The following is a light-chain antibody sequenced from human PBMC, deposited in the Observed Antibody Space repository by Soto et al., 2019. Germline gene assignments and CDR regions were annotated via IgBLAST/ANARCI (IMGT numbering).Light chain of an antibody. CDR3: HQYGTSPQT. Sequence: EIVLTQSPATLSLSPGERATLSCRASQSINRYLAWYQQKPGQAPRLLIYYASNRAAGIPARFSGSGSGTDFTLTISSLEPEDFGVYFCHQYGTSPQTFGQGTKVDIK. CDR2: YAS. J-gene: IGKJ1*01. V-gene: IGKV3-11*01. CDR1: QSINRY.